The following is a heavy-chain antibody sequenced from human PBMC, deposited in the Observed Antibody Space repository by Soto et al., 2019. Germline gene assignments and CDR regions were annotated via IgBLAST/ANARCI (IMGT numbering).Heavy chain of an antibody. CDR1: GFTFSSYW. CDR2: IAHDGSEK. CDR3: ARESNAHFDY. Sequence: GGSLRLSCAVSGFTFSSYWMSWVRQAPGRGLEWVATIAHDGSEKFYVDSVKGRFTISRDNTKNSLYLQMNSLRAEDTAVYYCARESNAHFDYCAQGTMVTVSS. J-gene: IGHJ4*02. V-gene: IGHV3-7*01. D-gene: IGHD7-27*01.